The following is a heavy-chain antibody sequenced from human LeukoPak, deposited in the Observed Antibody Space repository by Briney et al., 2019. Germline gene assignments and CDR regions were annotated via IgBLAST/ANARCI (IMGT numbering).Heavy chain of an antibody. CDR3: ARGPTVTTALGAFDI. Sequence: SETLSLTCSVSGGSISGYYWSWIRQPPGKGLEWIGYIYYSGSTNYNPSLKSRVTISVDTSKNQFSLKLSSVTAADTAVYYCARGPTVTTALGAFDIWGQGTMVTVSS. J-gene: IGHJ3*02. D-gene: IGHD4-17*01. CDR2: IYYSGST. CDR1: GGSISGYY. V-gene: IGHV4-59*01.